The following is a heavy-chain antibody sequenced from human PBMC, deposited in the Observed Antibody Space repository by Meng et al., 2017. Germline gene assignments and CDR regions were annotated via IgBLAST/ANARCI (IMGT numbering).Heavy chain of an antibody. Sequence: QLQLQESGPGLVKPSGTLSLTCAVSGGSISSNNWWIWVRQPPGKGLGWIGEIYHSGSTNYNPSLKSRVTISVDKSKNQFSLRLSSVTAADTAVYYCARKLYGARYYDYWGQGTLVTVSS. J-gene: IGHJ4*02. CDR2: IYHSGST. CDR3: ARKLYGARYYDY. D-gene: IGHD2-2*02. CDR1: GGSISSNNW. V-gene: IGHV4-4*02.